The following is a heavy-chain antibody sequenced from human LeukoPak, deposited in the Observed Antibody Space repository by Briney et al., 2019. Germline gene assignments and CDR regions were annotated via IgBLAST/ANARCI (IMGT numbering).Heavy chain of an antibody. J-gene: IGHJ6*02. D-gene: IGHD4-23*01. CDR1: GYTFTSYG. Sequence: ASVKVSCKASGYTFTSYGISWVRQAPGQGLEWMGWIGAYNGNTNYAQKLQGRVTMTTDTSTSTAYMELRSLRSDDTAVYYCARDLVELRWSLGYYYGMDVWGQGTTVTVSS. CDR2: IGAYNGNT. CDR3: ARDLVELRWSLGYYYGMDV. V-gene: IGHV1-18*01.